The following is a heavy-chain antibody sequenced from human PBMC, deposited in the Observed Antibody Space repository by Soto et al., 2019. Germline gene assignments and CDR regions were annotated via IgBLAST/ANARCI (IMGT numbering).Heavy chain of an antibody. V-gene: IGHV4-34*01. CDR3: ARQRGYSYGRFDS. D-gene: IGHD5-18*01. CDR2: MNHGGDS. J-gene: IGHJ4*02. CDR1: GFTFSNYY. Sequence: QVQLVESGGGLVKPGGSLRLSCAASGFTFSNYYMSWIRQAPGKGLEWIGEMNHGGDSRYNPSLKSRVTISVDTSRNQFSLRLTSVTAADTAIYYCARQRGYSYGRFDSWGQGALVAVSS.